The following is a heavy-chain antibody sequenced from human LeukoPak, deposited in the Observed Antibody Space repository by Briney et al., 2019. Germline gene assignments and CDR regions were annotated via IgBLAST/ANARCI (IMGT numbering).Heavy chain of an antibody. Sequence: GGSLRLSCAASGFTFRDYYMSWIRQAPGKGLEWVSYISSSGTNIYYADSVKGRSTISRDNAKNSLYLQMNTLRAEDTSVYYCARSYTPMGTFDYWGQGTLVTVSS. CDR2: ISSSGTNI. CDR3: ARSYTPMGTFDY. J-gene: IGHJ4*02. D-gene: IGHD5-18*01. V-gene: IGHV3-11*04. CDR1: GFTFRDYY.